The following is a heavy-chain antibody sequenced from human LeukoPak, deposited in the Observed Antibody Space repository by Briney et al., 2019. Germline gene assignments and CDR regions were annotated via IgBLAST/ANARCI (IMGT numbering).Heavy chain of an antibody. Sequence: SETLSLTCAVYGGSFSGYYWSWIRQPPGKGLEWIGEINHSGSTNYNPSLKSRVTISVDTSKNQFSLKLSFVTAADTAVYYCARRKRDSWSGTYYFDYWGRGPLVTVSS. CDR3: ARRKRDSWSGTYYFDY. D-gene: IGHD3-3*01. J-gene: IGHJ4*02. V-gene: IGHV4-34*01. CDR2: INHSGST. CDR1: GGSFSGYY.